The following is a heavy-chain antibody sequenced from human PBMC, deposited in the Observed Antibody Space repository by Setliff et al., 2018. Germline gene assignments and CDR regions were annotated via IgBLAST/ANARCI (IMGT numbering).Heavy chain of an antibody. CDR1: GISITSGHY. Sequence: SETLSLTCDVSGISITSGHYWGWIRQSPGEGLEWIATIYHRGRRYYNPSLDSRVTIPLDASKNQYSLRLSSVTAADTAVYYCASPGRDDLDSPFDAFDLWGQGTKVTVSS. D-gene: IGHD3-3*01. CDR3: ASPGRDDLDSPFDAFDL. CDR2: IYHRGRR. V-gene: IGHV4-38-2*01. J-gene: IGHJ3*01.